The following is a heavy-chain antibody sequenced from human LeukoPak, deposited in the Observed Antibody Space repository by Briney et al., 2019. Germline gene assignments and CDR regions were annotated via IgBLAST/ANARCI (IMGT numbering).Heavy chain of an antibody. CDR1: GASISNNNW. J-gene: IGHJ4*02. CDR2: INHSGST. CDR3: ARRLLGYYDSSGYQRGYYFDY. D-gene: IGHD3-22*01. V-gene: IGHV4-4*02. Sequence: SGTLSLTCAVSGASISNNNWWSWVRQPPGKGLEWIGEINHSGSTNYNPSLKSRVTISVDTSKNQFSLKLSSVTAADTAVYYCARRLLGYYDSSGYQRGYYFDYWGQGTLVTVSS.